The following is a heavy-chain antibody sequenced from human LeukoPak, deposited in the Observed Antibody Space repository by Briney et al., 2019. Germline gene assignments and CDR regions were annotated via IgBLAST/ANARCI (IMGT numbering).Heavy chain of an antibody. CDR2: IKEDGSEK. D-gene: IGHD2-15*01. J-gene: IGHJ4*02. V-gene: IGHV3-7*01. CDR1: GFTFNTYW. CDR3: ARLVVATTLYFDY. Sequence: GGSLRLSCAASGFTFNTYWMNWVRQAPGKGLEWVANIKEDGSEKYYVDSVKGRFTISRDNAKNSLYLQMNSLRVEDTAVYYCARLVVATTLYFDYWGQGTLVTVSS.